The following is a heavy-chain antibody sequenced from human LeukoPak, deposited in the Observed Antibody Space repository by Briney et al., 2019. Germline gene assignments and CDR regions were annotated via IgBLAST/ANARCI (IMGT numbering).Heavy chain of an antibody. Sequence: GGSLRLSCAASGFTFSTYTMAWIRQAPGKGLEWVSGINGGGDKTYYRDSVKGRITISRDNSKNTLYLQMNSLRAEDTAIYYCAKSRGSTLFDSWGQGTLVTVSS. CDR2: INGGGDKT. J-gene: IGHJ4*02. D-gene: IGHD1-26*01. V-gene: IGHV3-23*01. CDR1: GFTFSTYT. CDR3: AKSRGSTLFDS.